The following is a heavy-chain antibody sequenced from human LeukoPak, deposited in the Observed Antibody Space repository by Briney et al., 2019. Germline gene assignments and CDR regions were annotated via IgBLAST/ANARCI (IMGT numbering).Heavy chain of an antibody. J-gene: IGHJ4*02. CDR1: GFTFSDYA. D-gene: IGHD2-8*01. Sequence: GGSLRLSCTASGFTFSDYAMHWVRQAPDKGLEWVAFISYDGSDIFYADSVKGRFTISRDNSKNTVYLQMNSLRAEDTAVYYCVRENNDFDSWGQGTLVTASS. CDR2: ISYDGSDI. CDR3: VRENNDFDS. V-gene: IGHV3-30-3*01.